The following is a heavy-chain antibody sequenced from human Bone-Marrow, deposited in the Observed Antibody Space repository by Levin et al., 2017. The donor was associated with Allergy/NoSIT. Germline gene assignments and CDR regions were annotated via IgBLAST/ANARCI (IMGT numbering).Heavy chain of an antibody. V-gene: IGHV4-38-2*02. J-gene: IGHJ4*02. CDR1: GYSISSGYY. D-gene: IGHD3-22*01. CDR2: IYHSGST. CDR3: ARDVSGYYFSYFDY. Sequence: PSETLSLTCTVSGYSISSGYYWGWIRQPPGTGLEWIGSIYHSGSTYYNPSLKSRVTISVDTSKNQFSLKLSSVTAADTAVYYCARDVSGYYFSYFDYWGQGTLVTVSS.